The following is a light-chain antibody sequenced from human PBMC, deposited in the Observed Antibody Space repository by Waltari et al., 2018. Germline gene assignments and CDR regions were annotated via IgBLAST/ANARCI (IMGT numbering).Light chain of an antibody. CDR1: QSVSSY. V-gene: IGKV3-11*01. Sequence: EIVLTQSPATLSLSPGERATLSCRASQSVSSYLGWYQQKPGQAPRLLIYDASTRATGVPGRFSGSGSATDFTLTISRLEPEDFAIYYCQQRSTWPILTFGGGTTVEIK. J-gene: IGKJ4*01. CDR2: DAS. CDR3: QQRSTWPILT.